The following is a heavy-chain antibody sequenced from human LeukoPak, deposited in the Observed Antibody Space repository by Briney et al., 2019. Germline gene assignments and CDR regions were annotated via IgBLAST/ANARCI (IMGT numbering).Heavy chain of an antibody. D-gene: IGHD2-15*01. Sequence: PGGSLRLSCAASGFTFSSYSMNWVRQAPGKGLEWVSSISSSSSYIYYADSVKGRFTISRDNAKNSLYLQVNSLRVEDTAVYYCARICSGGSCYNDAFHIWGQGTMVTVSS. CDR2: ISSSSSYI. J-gene: IGHJ3*02. V-gene: IGHV3-21*01. CDR1: GFTFSSYS. CDR3: ARICSGGSCYNDAFHI.